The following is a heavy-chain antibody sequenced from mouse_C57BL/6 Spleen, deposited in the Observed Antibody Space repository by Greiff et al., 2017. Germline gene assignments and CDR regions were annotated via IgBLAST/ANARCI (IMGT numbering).Heavy chain of an antibody. CDR1: GYTFTSYW. Sequence: QVQLQQPGAELVKPGASVKLSCKASGYTFTSYWMHWVKQRPGQGLEWIGMIHPNSGSTNYNEKFKSKATLTVDNSSSTAYMQLSSLTSEDSAVYYCARGGLNYAMDYWGQGTSVTVSS. J-gene: IGHJ4*01. V-gene: IGHV1-64*01. CDR3: ARGGLNYAMDY. CDR2: IHPNSGST. D-gene: IGHD2-4*01.